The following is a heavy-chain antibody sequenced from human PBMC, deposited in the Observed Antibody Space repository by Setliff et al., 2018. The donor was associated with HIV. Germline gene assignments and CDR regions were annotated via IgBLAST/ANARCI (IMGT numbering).Heavy chain of an antibody. CDR1: GFTFSSYE. CDR2: ISSSGSTI. J-gene: IGHJ4*02. Sequence: LRLSCAASGFTFSSYEMNWVRQAPGKGLEWVSYISSSGSTIYYADSVKGRFTISRDNAKNSLYLQMNSLRAEGTAVYYCARELREGYNFWSAGGGFDYWGQGTLVTVSS. CDR3: ARELREGYNFWSAGGGFDY. V-gene: IGHV3-48*03. D-gene: IGHD3-3*01.